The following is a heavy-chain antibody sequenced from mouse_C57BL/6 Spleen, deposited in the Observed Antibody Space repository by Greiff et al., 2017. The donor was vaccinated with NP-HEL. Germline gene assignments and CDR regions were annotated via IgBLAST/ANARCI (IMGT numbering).Heavy chain of an antibody. J-gene: IGHJ4*01. CDR1: GYTFTDYY. V-gene: IGHV1-75*01. CDR2: IFPGSGST. Sequence: VQLQQSGPELVKPGASVKISCKASGYTFTDYYINWVKQRPGQGLEWIGWIFPGSGSTYYNEKFNGKATLTVDKSSSTAYMLLSSLTAEDSAVYFCARSNYYGSSPSYAMDYWGQGTSVTVSS. CDR3: ARSNYYGSSPSYAMDY. D-gene: IGHD1-1*01.